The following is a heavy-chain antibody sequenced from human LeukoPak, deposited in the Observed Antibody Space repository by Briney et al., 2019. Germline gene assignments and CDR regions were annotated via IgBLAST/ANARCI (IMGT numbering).Heavy chain of an antibody. CDR3: AKDISIVVVTAMIDY. Sequence: GRSLRLSCAASGFTFDDYAMHWVRQAPGKGLEWVSPISWNSGSIVYADSVKGRFTISRDNAKNSLYLQMNSLRAEDTALYYCAKDISIVVVTAMIDYWGQGTLVTVSS. D-gene: IGHD2-21*02. J-gene: IGHJ4*02. CDR1: GFTFDDYA. V-gene: IGHV3-9*01. CDR2: ISWNSGSI.